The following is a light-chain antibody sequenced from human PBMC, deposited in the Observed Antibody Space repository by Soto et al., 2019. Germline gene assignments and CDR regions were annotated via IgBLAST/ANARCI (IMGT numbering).Light chain of an antibody. J-gene: IGLJ1*01. Sequence: QSVLTQPPSACGSPGQSGTISCTGTSSDVGDNYVSWYQQHLGKAPKLIIYEVSQRPSGVPDRFSGSKSGNTASLTVSGLQTEDEADYYCSAYAGSNNFVFGSGTKVTVL. CDR1: SSDVGDNY. V-gene: IGLV2-8*01. CDR3: SAYAGSNNFV. CDR2: EVS.